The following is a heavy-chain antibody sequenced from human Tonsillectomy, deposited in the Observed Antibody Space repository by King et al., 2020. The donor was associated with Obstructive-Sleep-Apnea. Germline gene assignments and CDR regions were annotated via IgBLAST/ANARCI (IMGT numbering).Heavy chain of an antibody. CDR1: GGSISSSSYY. CDR3: ARVENGLGSLDY. D-gene: IGHD1-1*01. V-gene: IGHV4-39*07. J-gene: IGHJ4*02. CDR2: IYYSGST. Sequence: LQLQESGPGLVKPSETLSLTCTGSGGSISSSSYYWGWVRQPPGKGLEWIGSIYYSGSTYYNPSLKSRVTISVDTSKKQFSLKRSSVTAADTAVYYCARVENGLGSLDYWGQGTLVTVSS.